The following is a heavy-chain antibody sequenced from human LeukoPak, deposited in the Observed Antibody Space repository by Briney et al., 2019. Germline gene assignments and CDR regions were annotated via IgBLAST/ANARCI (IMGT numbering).Heavy chain of an antibody. D-gene: IGHD3-16*01. CDR2: IYYSGNT. CDR1: GGSISDYY. CDR3: ARDRALGSGKYYFDY. J-gene: IGHJ4*02. V-gene: IGHV4-59*01. Sequence: SETLSLTCTVSGGSISDYYWTWIRQPPGKGLEWIGHIYYSGNTIYNPSLKRRVTISVDTSKNQFSLKLNSVTAADTAVYYCARDRALGSGKYYFDYWGQGTLVTVSS.